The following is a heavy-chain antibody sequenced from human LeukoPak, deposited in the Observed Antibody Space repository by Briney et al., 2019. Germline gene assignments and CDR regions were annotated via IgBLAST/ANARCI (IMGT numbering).Heavy chain of an antibody. D-gene: IGHD4-17*01. CDR2: IYYSGNT. V-gene: IGHV4-39*01. J-gene: IGHJ3*02. Sequence: SETLSLTCTVSGGSISSSSYYWGWIRQPPGKGLEWIGSIYYSGNTYYNPSLKSRFIISVDTSKNQFSLKLSSVTAADTAVYYCARLGGDYGRAFDIWGQGTMVTVSS. CDR1: GGSISSSSYY. CDR3: ARLGGDYGRAFDI.